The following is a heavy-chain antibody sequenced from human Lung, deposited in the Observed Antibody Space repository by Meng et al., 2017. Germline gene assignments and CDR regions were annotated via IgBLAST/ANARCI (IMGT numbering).Heavy chain of an antibody. CDR3: ARGTPGRSYCDY. V-gene: IGHV1-18*01. D-gene: IGHD3-10*01. J-gene: IGHJ4*02. CDR1: DYTLTGYG. Sequence: HVQLLQSGAEVKQPGASLKVSCKASDYTLTGYGVCWVRPAPGQGLEWMAWLGAHPGDTSFAPKFLGRVTVTADTATATAYMELRSLRSDDTAVYYCARGTPGRSYCDYWGLGTLVTVSS. CDR2: LGAHPGDT.